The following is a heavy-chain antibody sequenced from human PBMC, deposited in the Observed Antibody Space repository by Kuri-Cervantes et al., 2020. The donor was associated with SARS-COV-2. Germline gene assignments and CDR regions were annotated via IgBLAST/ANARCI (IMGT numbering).Heavy chain of an antibody. Sequence: SETLSLTCSVSGSSMRNYYWSWIRQPPGKGLEWIGYAHYRGSTYYNPSLKSRVTISVDTSKNQFSLKLSSVTAADTAVYYCARQGGITIFGVVYSPHYYYYMDVWGKGTTVTVSS. CDR3: ARQGGITIFGVVYSPHYYYYMDV. D-gene: IGHD3-3*01. CDR1: GSSMRNYY. CDR2: AHYRGST. J-gene: IGHJ6*03. V-gene: IGHV4-59*08.